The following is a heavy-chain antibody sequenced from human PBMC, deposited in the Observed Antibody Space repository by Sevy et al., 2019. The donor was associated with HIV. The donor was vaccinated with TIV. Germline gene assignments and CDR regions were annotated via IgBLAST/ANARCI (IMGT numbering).Heavy chain of an antibody. D-gene: IGHD2-21*02. J-gene: IGHJ4*02. CDR1: GFTFSNYD. V-gene: IGHV3-30-3*01. CDR3: ARLFSCGGDCYYLDY. CDR2: ISHEGNYK. Sequence: GGSLRLSCAASGFTFSNYDMHWVRQAPGKGLEWVAVISHEGNYKNYADSVKVRFPISRENFKNTLYLQMSSLRPEDTAVYFCARLFSCGGDCYYLDYWGQGALVTVSS.